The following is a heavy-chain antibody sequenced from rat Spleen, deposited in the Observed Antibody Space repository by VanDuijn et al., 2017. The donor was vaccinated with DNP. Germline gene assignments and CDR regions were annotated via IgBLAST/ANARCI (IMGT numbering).Heavy chain of an antibody. V-gene: IGHV5-31*01. CDR1: GFTFSYYW. Sequence: EVQLVESGGDLVQPGRSLILSCVASGFTFSYYWMAWIRQVPGKGLEWIASITGGGGTTSYPDSVKGRFTISRDDAKNTLSLQMNSLRAEDTATYYCARVGDYHDGGDGDVLAAWGQGTSVTVSS. J-gene: IGHJ4*01. D-gene: IGHD1-12*02. CDR3: ARVGDYHDGGDGDVLAA. CDR2: ITGGGGTT.